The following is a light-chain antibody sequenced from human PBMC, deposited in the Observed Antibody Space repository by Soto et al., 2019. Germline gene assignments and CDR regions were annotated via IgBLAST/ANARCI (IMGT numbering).Light chain of an antibody. J-gene: IGLJ2*01. CDR2: MNN. Sequence: QSVLTQPPSLSGTPGQTVTISCIGSRSNIGSAIVHWYQQIPGTAPKHLIYMNNQRPSGVPDRFSGSKSGTSASLAISGLQSEDEADYYCAVWDDSLDGVVFGGGTQLTVL. CDR1: RSNIGSAI. CDR3: AVWDDSLDGVV. V-gene: IGLV1-44*01.